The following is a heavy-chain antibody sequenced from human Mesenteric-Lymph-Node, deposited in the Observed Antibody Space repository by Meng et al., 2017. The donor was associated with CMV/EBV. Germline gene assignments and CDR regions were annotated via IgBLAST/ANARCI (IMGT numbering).Heavy chain of an antibody. V-gene: IGHV3-66*02. CDR3: ARRINYDFWSGYYTDYGMDV. D-gene: IGHD3-3*01. Sequence: GESLKISCAASGFTFNNVCMSWVRQAPGKGLEWVSVIYSGGNTYYADSVKGRFSISRDNSQNTLYLQMNSLRAEDTAVYYCARRINYDFWSGYYTDYGMDVWGQGTTVTVSS. J-gene: IGHJ6*02. CDR2: IYSGGNT. CDR1: GFTFNNVC.